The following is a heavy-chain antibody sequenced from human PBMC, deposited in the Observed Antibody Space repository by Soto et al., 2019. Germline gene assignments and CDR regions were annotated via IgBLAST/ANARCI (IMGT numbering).Heavy chain of an antibody. D-gene: IGHD2-15*01. CDR2: IYHSGST. V-gene: IGHV4-4*02. Sequence: PSETLSLTCAVSGGSISSSNWWSWVRQPPGKGLEWIGEIYHSGSTNYNPSLKSRVTISVDKSKNQFSLQLSSVTAADTAVYYCARYYSGGSCYGGFDYWGQGILVTVSS. J-gene: IGHJ4*02. CDR3: ARYYSGGSCYGGFDY. CDR1: GGSISSSNW.